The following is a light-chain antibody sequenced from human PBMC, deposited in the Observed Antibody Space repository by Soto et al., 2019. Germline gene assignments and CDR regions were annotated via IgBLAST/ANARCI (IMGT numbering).Light chain of an antibody. CDR2: DVD. J-gene: IGLJ2*01. CDR3: SSYTSSITLV. CDR1: SSDVGGYNY. V-gene: IGLV2-14*01. Sequence: QSVLTQPASVSGSPGQSITISCTGTSSDVGGYNYVSWYQQHPGKAPKLMIYDVDNRPSGVSNRFSGSRSGNTASLTISRLQAEDEADYYCSSYTSSITLVFGGGTKVTVL.